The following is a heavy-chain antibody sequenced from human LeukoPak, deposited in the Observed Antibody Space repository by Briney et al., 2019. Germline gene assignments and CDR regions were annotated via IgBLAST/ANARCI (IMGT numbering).Heavy chain of an antibody. V-gene: IGHV4-39*01. CDR1: GGSISSSSYY. J-gene: IGHJ5*02. CDR2: IYYSGST. CDR3: ARLAGGELVLRFDP. D-gene: IGHD3-10*01. Sequence: SETLSLTCTVSGGSISSSSYYWGWIRQPPGKGLERIGSIYYSGSTYYNPSLKSRVTISVDTSKNQFSLKLSSVTAADTAVYYCARLAGGELVLRFDPWGQGTLVTVSS.